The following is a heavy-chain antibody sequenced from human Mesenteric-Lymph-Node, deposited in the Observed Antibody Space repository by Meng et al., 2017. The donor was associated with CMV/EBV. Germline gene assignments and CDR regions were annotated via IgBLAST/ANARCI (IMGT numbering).Heavy chain of an antibody. D-gene: IGHD6-6*01. CDR1: GYTFTSYY. Sequence: KASGYTFTSYYMHWVRQAPGQGLEWMGIINPSGGSTDYAQKFQGRVTMTGDTSTSTVYMELGSLNSDDTAVYFCARDITSSSRWFDPWGQGTLVTVSS. V-gene: IGHV1-46*01. CDR2: INPSGGST. J-gene: IGHJ5*02. CDR3: ARDITSSSRWFDP.